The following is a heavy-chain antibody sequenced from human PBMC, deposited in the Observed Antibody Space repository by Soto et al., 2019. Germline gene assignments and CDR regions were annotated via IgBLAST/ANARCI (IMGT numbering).Heavy chain of an antibody. Sequence: QVQLQESGPGLVKPSGTLSLTCAVSGGSISSSNWWSWARQPPGKGLEWIGEIYHSGSTNYNPSLKSRVTIQVDKSTNQCSLKLSSVTAADTAVYYCARDLFIPGRSRRYWFDPWGQGTLVTVSS. V-gene: IGHV4-4*02. J-gene: IGHJ5*02. CDR1: GGSISSSNW. CDR3: ARDLFIPGRSRRYWFDP. D-gene: IGHD2-15*01. CDR2: IYHSGST.